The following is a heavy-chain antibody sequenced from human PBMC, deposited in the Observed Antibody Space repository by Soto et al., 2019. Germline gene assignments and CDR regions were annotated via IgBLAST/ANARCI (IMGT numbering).Heavy chain of an antibody. CDR1: GGTFSSYT. Sequence: GASGKVSCKTSGGTFSSYTISWVRQAPGQGLEWMGRIIPMLGIANYAQKFQGRVTITADISTSIAYMEVRSLRPEDTAVYYCAAVTELSFRENWF. V-gene: IGHV1-69*02. D-gene: IGHD3-10*01. CDR2: IIPMLGIA. CDR3: AAVTELSFRENWF. J-gene: IGHJ5*01.